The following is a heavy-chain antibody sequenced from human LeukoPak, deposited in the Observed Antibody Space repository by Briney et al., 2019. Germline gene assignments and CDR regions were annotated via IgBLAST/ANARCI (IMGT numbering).Heavy chain of an antibody. D-gene: IGHD3-16*02. J-gene: IGHJ3*02. CDR1: GFTFSSYG. V-gene: IGHV3-30*03. CDR3: ARVLRSYCCAFDI. Sequence: GGSLRLSCAASGFTFSSYGMHWVRQAPGKGLEWVAVISYDGSNKYYADSVKGRFTISRDNSKNTLYLQMNSLRAEDTAVYYCARVLRSYCCAFDIWGQGTMVTVSS. CDR2: ISYDGSNK.